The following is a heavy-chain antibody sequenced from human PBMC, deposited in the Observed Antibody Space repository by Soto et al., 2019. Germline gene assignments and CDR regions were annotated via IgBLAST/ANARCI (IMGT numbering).Heavy chain of an antibody. J-gene: IGHJ3*01. CDR3: ARESERVVVVPAAMRVDPFDG. CDR1: RGMFSSYT. CDR2: IFPLLGVA. V-gene: IGHV1-69*08. D-gene: IGHD2-2*01. Sequence: QVQPVQSGAEVKKPGSSVKVSCEVSRGMFSSYTISWVRQAPGQGLEWMGRIFPLLGVADFAQKFQGRLTITAATSTSATYMELRSLRAEDTAVYYCARESERVVVVPAAMRVDPFDGWGQGTMVTVSS.